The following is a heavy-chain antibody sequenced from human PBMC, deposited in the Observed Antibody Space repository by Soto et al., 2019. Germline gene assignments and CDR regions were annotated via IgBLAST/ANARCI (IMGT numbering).Heavy chain of an antibody. CDR1: GGSFSGYY. CDR3: ASLCSSTRCYLDY. V-gene: IGHV4-34*01. CDR2: INHSGST. D-gene: IGHD2-2*01. Sequence: PSETLSLTCAVYGGSFSGYYWSWIRQPPGKGLEWIGEINHSGSTNYNPSLKSRVTISVDTSKNQFSLKLSSVTAADTAVYYCASLCSSTRCYLDYWGQGTLVTVSS. J-gene: IGHJ4*02.